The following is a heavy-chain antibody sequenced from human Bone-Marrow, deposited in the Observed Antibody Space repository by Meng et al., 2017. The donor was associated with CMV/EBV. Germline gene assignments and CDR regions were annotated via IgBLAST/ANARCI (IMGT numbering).Heavy chain of an antibody. CDR3: ARTYSSSSYYYYGMDV. D-gene: IGHD6-6*01. CDR2: IYYSGST. V-gene: IGHV4-59*01. J-gene: IGHJ6*02. Sequence: ESLKISCTVSGGSISSYYWSWIRQPPGKGLEWIGYIYYSGSTNYNPSLKSRVTISVDTSKNQFSLKLSSVTAADTAVYYCARTYSSSSYYYYGMDVWGQGTTVTVSS. CDR1: GGSISSYY.